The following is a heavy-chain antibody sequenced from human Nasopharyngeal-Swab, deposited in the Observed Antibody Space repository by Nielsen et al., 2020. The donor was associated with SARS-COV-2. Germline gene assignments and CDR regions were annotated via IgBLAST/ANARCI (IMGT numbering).Heavy chain of an antibody. J-gene: IGHJ4*02. Sequence: GESLKISCAASGFTCSSYSIHWVRQAPGKGLEWVAVISYDGSNRYYTDSVKGRFTISRDNSKNTLYLQMNSLRAEDTAVYYCARVAPVAGTGFDYWGQGTLVTVSS. D-gene: IGHD6-19*01. CDR1: GFTCSSYS. CDR2: ISYDGSNR. V-gene: IGHV3-30*04. CDR3: ARVAPVAGTGFDY.